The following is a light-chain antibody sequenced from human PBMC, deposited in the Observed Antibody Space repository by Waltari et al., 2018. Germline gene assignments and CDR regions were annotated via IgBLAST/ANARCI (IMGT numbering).Light chain of an antibody. CDR1: STDLASYNL. CDR3: CSYTGSSTSYG. V-gene: IGLV2-23*01. CDR2: EAT. J-gene: IGLJ1*01. Sequence: QSALSQPASVSGSPGQSLTITCTGASTDLASYNLVAWYQHHPNRAPKLIIYEATKRPSGISHRVAGAKSGATASLRISGLQADDEADYYCCSYTGSSTSYGCGGGTKVTVL.